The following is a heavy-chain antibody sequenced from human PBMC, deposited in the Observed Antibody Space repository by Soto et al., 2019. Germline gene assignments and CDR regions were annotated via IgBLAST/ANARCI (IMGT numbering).Heavy chain of an antibody. D-gene: IGHD6-13*01. V-gene: IGHV3-21*01. Sequence: PGGSLRLSCAASGFTFSSYSMNWVRQAPGKGLEWVSSISSSSSYIYYADSVKGRFTISRDNAKNSLYLQMNSLRAEDTAVYYCARDFEVIAAAGTSVYWGQGTLVTVSS. CDR3: ARDFEVIAAAGTSVY. CDR2: ISSSSSYI. J-gene: IGHJ4*02. CDR1: GFTFSSYS.